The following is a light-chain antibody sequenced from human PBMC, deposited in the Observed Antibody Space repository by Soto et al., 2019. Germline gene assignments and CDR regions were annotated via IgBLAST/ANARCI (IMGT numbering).Light chain of an antibody. CDR2: WAS. Sequence: DIVMTQSPDSLAVSLGERATINCKSSQSVLYSSNNKNYLAWYQQKPGQPPKLLIYWASTRESGVPDRFSGSGSGTDFTLTISSLQAEDVAVYYCQQYYIQVTFGPGTKVDIK. V-gene: IGKV4-1*01. J-gene: IGKJ3*01. CDR3: QQYYIQVT. CDR1: QSVLYSSNNKNY.